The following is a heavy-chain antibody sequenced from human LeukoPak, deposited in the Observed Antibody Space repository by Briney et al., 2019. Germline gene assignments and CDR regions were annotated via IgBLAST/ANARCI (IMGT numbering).Heavy chain of an antibody. J-gene: IGHJ5*02. Sequence: SETLSLTCTVSGGSISSSNYYWGWLRQPPGTGLEGIGSFYYSGTSYYNPSLKSQVTMSADTSKNQLSLELRSVTAADTAVYYCARSYDILTGYYHNWFDPWGQGTLVTVSS. CDR3: ARSYDILTGYYHNWFDP. CDR2: FYYSGTS. V-gene: IGHV4-39*07. CDR1: GGSISSSNYY. D-gene: IGHD3-9*01.